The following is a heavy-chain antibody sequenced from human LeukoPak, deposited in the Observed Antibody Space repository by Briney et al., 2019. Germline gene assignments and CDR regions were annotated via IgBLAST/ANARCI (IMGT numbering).Heavy chain of an antibody. Sequence: ASVKVSCKASGYTFTSYGISWVRQAPGQGLEWMGWISAYNGNTKYPQKLQGRVTMTTDTSTSTAYMELRSLRSDDTAVYYCARDVANYDFWSGYYPRGSNYYYYMDVWGKGTTVTVSS. J-gene: IGHJ6*03. V-gene: IGHV1-18*01. CDR3: ARDVANYDFWSGYYPRGSNYYYYMDV. CDR2: ISAYNGNT. CDR1: GYTFTSYG. D-gene: IGHD3-3*01.